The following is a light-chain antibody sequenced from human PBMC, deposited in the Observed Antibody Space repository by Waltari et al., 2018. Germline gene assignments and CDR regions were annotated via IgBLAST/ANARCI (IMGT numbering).Light chain of an antibody. Sequence: EIVLTQSPATLSLSPGERATLSCRASQSVSSSYLAWYQQKPGLAPRLLIYDASSRATGIPDRVSGSGSGTDFTLTISRLEPEDFAVYYCQQYGSSITFGQGTRLEIK. CDR3: QQYGSSIT. J-gene: IGKJ5*01. CDR1: QSVSSSY. V-gene: IGKV3D-20*01. CDR2: DAS.